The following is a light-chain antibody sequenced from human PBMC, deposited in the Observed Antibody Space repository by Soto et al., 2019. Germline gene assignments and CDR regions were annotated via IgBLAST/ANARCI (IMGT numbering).Light chain of an antibody. J-gene: IGLJ1*01. CDR1: SSDVGNYNY. V-gene: IGLV2-14*01. CDR3: TSPTPGSLYV. Sequence: QSVLTQPASVSGSPGQSITISCTGTSSDVGNYNYVSWYQRYPGRVPKLLIYMVSNRPSGVSNRFSGSKSGNTASLTISGLQAEDEADYFCTSPTPGSLYVFGTGTKLTVL. CDR2: MVS.